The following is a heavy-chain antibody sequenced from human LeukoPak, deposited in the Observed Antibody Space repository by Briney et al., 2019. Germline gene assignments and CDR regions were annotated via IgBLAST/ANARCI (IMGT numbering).Heavy chain of an antibody. D-gene: IGHD6-13*01. CDR2: ISYDGSNT. CDR3: ATGTAPDY. Sequence: GGSLRLSCAASGFSNYTMHWVRQAPGKGLEWVAVISYDGSNTYYADSVKGRFTISRDNSKNTLYLQMNSLRTEDTAVYYCATGTAPDYWGQGTLVTVSS. CDR1: GFSNYT. J-gene: IGHJ4*02. V-gene: IGHV3-30*04.